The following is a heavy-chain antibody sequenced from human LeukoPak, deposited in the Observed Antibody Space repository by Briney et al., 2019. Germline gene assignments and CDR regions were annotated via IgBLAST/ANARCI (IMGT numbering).Heavy chain of an antibody. CDR2: IRSDGNVT. V-gene: IGHV3-30*02. CDR3: AKDHGFWSGYLF. CDR1: GFLFKSNG. D-gene: IGHD3-3*01. Sequence: PGGSLRLSCEASGFLFKSNGMHWVRQAPGKGLEWVAFIRSDGNVTKYLDSVKGRFTISRDNSENTLYLQVTNLRPDDTAVYFCAKDHGFWSGYLFWGQGTLETVSS. J-gene: IGHJ4*02.